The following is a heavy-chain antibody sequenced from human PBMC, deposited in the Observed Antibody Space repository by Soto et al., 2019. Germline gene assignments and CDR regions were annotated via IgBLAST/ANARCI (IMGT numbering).Heavy chain of an antibody. D-gene: IGHD2-15*01. CDR2: IIPILGIA. CDR3: AREDVVVVAATSADAFDI. Sequence: ASVKVSCKASGGTFSSYTISWVRQAPGQGLEWMGRIIPILGIANYAQKFQGRVTITADKSTSTAYMELSSLRSEDTAVYYCAREDVVVVAATSADAFDIWGQGTMVTVSS. J-gene: IGHJ3*02. V-gene: IGHV1-69*04. CDR1: GGTFSSYT.